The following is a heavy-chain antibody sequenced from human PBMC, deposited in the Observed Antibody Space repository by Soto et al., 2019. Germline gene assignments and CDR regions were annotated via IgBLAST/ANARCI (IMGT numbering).Heavy chain of an antibody. D-gene: IGHD3-10*01. CDR1: GFTFSNYG. CDR2: ILNDGSNR. Sequence: QVQLVESGGGVVQPGRSLRLSCAASGFTFSNYGMHWVRQAPGKGLEWVAVILNDGSNRYHADSVKDRFTISRDNSKNMLYLQMNSLRAKDTDVYYCARDDEYSGNGMDVWGQGTMVNVS. J-gene: IGHJ6*02. V-gene: IGHV3-33*01. CDR3: ARDDEYSGNGMDV.